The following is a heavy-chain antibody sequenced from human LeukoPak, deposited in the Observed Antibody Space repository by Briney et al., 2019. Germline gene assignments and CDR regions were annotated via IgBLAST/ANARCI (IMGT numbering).Heavy chain of an antibody. CDR3: ARVNRAVVAASPGRRNWFDP. Sequence: RGSLRLSCAASGFTFSSYAMSWVRQAPGKGLEWVSAITGSGGSTYYADSVKGRFTISRDNAKNSLYLQMNSLRAEDTAVYYCARVNRAVVAASPGRRNWFDPWGQGTLVTVSS. J-gene: IGHJ5*02. V-gene: IGHV3-23*01. CDR2: ITGSGGST. D-gene: IGHD2-15*01. CDR1: GFTFSSYA.